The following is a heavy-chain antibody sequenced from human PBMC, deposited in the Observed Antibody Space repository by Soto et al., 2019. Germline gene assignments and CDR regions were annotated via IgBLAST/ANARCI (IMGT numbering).Heavy chain of an antibody. CDR1: GYTFSNFW. CDR3: ARSPRSTPYFDY. Sequence: PGESLKISCQCSGYTFSNFWIAWVRQLPGKGLEWMGIIYPGDYETRYSPSFHGKVTISADRSIGTAYLQWSSLEASDSAFYFCARSPRSTPYFDYWGQGALGTSPQ. D-gene: IGHD6-13*01. V-gene: IGHV5-51*01. J-gene: IGHJ4*02. CDR2: IYPGDYET.